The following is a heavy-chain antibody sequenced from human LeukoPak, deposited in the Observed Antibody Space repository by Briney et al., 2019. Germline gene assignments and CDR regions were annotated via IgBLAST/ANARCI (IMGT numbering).Heavy chain of an antibody. V-gene: IGHV3-48*01. J-gene: IGHJ4*02. Sequence: GRSLRLSCAASGFTLKSYSMNWVRQAPGKGLEWVSYISGDTTTIFYAESLKGRFSISRDNAKNSLYLQMNSLRAEDTAVYYCARGGGYDSSGYYYSRPFDYWGQGTLVTVSS. CDR1: GFTLKSYS. D-gene: IGHD3-22*01. CDR2: ISGDTTTI. CDR3: ARGGGYDSSGYYYSRPFDY.